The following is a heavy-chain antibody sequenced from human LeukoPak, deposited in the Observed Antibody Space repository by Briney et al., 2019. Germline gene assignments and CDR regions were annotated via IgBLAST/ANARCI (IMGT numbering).Heavy chain of an antibody. CDR1: GGSISSSNW. CDR3: AREAGIAAAIVWFDP. Sequence: SETLSLTCAVSGGSISSSNWWSWVRQPPGKGLEWIGEIYHSGSTNYNPSLKSRVTISVDTSKNQLSLKLSSVTAADTAVYYCAREAGIAAAIVWFDPWGQGTLVTVSS. CDR2: IYHSGST. V-gene: IGHV4-4*02. J-gene: IGHJ5*02. D-gene: IGHD6-13*01.